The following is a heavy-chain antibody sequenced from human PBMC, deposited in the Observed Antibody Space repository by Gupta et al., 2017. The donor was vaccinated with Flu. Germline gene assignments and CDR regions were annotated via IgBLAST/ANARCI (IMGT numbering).Heavy chain of an antibody. J-gene: IGHJ6*02. CDR1: GLTVGGNH. D-gene: IGHD3-16*01. CDR3: ARVGGATEYYGLDV. Sequence: ELELVESGGNLVQPGGSLRLSCAASGLTVGGNHISWVRQAPGKGLDWVSVVYSGGATYYADSVKGRFTISRDNSKNTVNLQMNSLRPEDTAVYYCARVGGATEYYGLDVWGQGTTVTVS. CDR2: VYSGGAT. V-gene: IGHV3-66*02.